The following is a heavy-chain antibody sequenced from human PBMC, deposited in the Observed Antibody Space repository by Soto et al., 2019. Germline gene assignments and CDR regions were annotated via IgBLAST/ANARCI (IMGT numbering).Heavy chain of an antibody. V-gene: IGHV4-31*03. CDR2: IYYSGST. J-gene: IGHJ4*02. Sequence: PSETLSLTCTVSGGSVSSGGGNYWSWIRQHPGKGLEWIGYIYYSGSTYYTPSLKSRVTISLDTSKNQFSLKLSSVTAADMAVYFCARAPNSWYVYFADWGQGTLVTSPQ. CDR1: GGSVSSGGGNY. D-gene: IGHD6-13*01. CDR3: ARAPNSWYVYFAD.